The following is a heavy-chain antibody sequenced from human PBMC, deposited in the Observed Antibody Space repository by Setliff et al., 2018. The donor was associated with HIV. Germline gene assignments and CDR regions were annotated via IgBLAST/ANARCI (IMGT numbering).Heavy chain of an antibody. D-gene: IGHD2-2*01. J-gene: IGHJ6*03. CDR1: GYTFTNYG. Sequence: ASVKVSCKASGYTFTNYGITWVRQAPGQGLEWMGWISAYNGNTNYSQNLQGKVTKTTDTSTSTAYMELRSLRSDDTAVYYCARCQKDILVVPYAGGGMDVWGKGTTVTVSS. CDR2: ISAYNGNT. V-gene: IGHV1-18*01. CDR3: ARCQKDILVVPYAGGGMDV.